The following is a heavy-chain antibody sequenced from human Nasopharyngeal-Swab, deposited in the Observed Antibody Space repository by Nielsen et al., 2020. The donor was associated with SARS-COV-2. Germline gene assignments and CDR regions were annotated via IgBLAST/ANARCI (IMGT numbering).Heavy chain of an antibody. V-gene: IGHV4-39*01. D-gene: IGHD3-10*01. J-gene: IGHJ6*02. CDR2: IYYRGST. CDR3: AKHPDGRWFGELSYYYYGLDV. Sequence: WIRQRPGKGLDWIASIYYRGSTYYNPSLESRLTISVDTSKNHFSLKLPSVTAADTAVYYCAKHPDGRWFGELSYYYYGLDVWGQGTTVTVSS.